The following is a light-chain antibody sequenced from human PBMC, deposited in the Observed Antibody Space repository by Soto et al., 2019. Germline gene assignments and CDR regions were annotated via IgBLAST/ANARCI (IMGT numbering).Light chain of an antibody. J-gene: IGKJ4*01. V-gene: IGKV1-5*01. CDR3: QQYHSFPLT. CDR1: QSISNW. CDR2: DAS. Sequence: DIQMTQSPSSLSASVGDRVTITCRASQSISNWLAWYQQRPGKAPKLLIYDASSLESGVPSRFSGSGFGTEFTLTISSLQPDDFATYYCQQYHSFPLTFGGGTKVDIK.